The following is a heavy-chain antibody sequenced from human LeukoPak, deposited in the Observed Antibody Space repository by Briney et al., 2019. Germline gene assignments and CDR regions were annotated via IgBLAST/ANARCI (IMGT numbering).Heavy chain of an antibody. D-gene: IGHD2-8*01. Sequence: ASVKVSCKASGYTFTSCDINWVRQATGQGLEWMGWMNPNSGNTGYAQKLQGRVTMTTDTSTSTAYMELRSLRSDDTAVYYCARLMLYYYYGMDVWGQGTTVTVSS. CDR2: MNPNSGNT. V-gene: IGHV1-8*01. CDR1: GYTFTSCD. CDR3: ARLMLYYYYGMDV. J-gene: IGHJ6*02.